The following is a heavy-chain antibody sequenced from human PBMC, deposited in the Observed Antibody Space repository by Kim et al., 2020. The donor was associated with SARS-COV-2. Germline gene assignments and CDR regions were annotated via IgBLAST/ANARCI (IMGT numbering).Heavy chain of an antibody. CDR1: W. V-gene: IGHV3-15*01. CDR2: IKSNTDGVTT. Sequence: WMSWVRQAPGKGLEWVGRIKSNTDGVTTEYAAPVKGRFTISRDDSKNTLYLQMNSLKAEDTAVYYCAPYYYDNTGLKRAYYQHWGQGTLVTVSS. D-gene: IGHD3-22*01. CDR3: APYYYDNTGLKRAYYQH. J-gene: IGHJ1*01.